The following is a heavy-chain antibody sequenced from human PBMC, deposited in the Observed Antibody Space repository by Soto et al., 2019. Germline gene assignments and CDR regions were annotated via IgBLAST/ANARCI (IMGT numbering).Heavy chain of an antibody. V-gene: IGHV4-4*02. Sequence: QVQLQESGPGLVTPSGTLSLTCAVSGGSISSNNGGSWVRQPPGKGLEWIGEIYHDGNTHYNPSLKSRVTISVDKSKNHFALILSSLTAADTAVYYCAKLDGGGYWGQGTLVTVSS. D-gene: IGHD1-1*01. J-gene: IGHJ4*02. CDR2: IYHDGNT. CDR3: AKLDGGGY. CDR1: GGSISSNNG.